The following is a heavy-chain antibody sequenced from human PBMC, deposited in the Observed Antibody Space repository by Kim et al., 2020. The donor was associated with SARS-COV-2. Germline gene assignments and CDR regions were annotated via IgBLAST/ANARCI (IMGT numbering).Heavy chain of an antibody. J-gene: IGHJ4*02. V-gene: IGHV4-39*01. CDR3: ASRHWGMALVGTNY. Sequence: SETLSLTCTVSGGSISSSSYYWGWIRQPPGKGLEWIGIIYYSGSTYYNPSLKSRVTMTVDTSKNQFSLKLSSVTAADTAVYYCASRHWGMALVGTNYWGQGTLVTVSS. CDR2: IYYSGST. D-gene: IGHD6-19*01. CDR1: GGSISSSSYY.